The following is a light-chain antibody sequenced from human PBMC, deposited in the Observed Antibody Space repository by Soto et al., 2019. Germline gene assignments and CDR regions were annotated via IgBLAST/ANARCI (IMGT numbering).Light chain of an antibody. V-gene: IGLV2-8*01. CDR1: SSDVGGYNY. CDR3: SSYAASNMAV. J-gene: IGLJ1*01. Sequence: QSALTQPPSASGSPGQSVTISCTGTSSDVGGYNYVSWYQQHPGKAPKLMIYEVSKRPSGVPDRFSGSKSGNTASLTVSGLQTEDEADYYCSSYAASNMAVLGNGTKVT. CDR2: EVS.